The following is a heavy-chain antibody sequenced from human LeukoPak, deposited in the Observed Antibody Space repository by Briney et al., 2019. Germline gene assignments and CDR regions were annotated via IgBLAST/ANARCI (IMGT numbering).Heavy chain of an antibody. Sequence: ASVKVSCKASGYTFTGYYMHWVRQAPGQGLEWVGWINPNSGGTNYAQKFQGRVTMTRDTSISTAYMELSRLRSDDTAVYYCARGDIVVVVAATETGFDYWGQGTLVTVSS. J-gene: IGHJ4*02. V-gene: IGHV1-2*02. D-gene: IGHD2-15*01. CDR3: ARGDIVVVVAATETGFDY. CDR1: GYTFTGYY. CDR2: INPNSGGT.